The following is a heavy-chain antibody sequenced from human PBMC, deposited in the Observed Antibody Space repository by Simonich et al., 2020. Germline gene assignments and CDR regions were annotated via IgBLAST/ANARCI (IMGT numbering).Heavy chain of an antibody. J-gene: IGHJ3*02. Sequence: QVQLVQSGAEVKKPGASVKVSCKASGYTFTGYYMHWVRQAPGQGLEVMAWINPNSCGKNYAQKFQGRVTMNRDTSISTAYMELSRLRSDDTAVYYCARVSGGTAMVTSTFDIWGQGTMVTVSS. CDR3: ARVSGGTAMVTSTFDI. CDR2: INPNSCGK. V-gene: IGHV1-2*02. D-gene: IGHD5-18*01. CDR1: GYTFTGYY.